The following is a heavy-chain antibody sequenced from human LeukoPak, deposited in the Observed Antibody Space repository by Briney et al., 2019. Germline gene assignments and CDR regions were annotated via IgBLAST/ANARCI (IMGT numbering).Heavy chain of an antibody. J-gene: IGHJ6*04. CDR3: ARGGASSSGWYVGGYYYYGMDV. Sequence: SQTLSLTCTVSGGSISSGGYYWSWLRQHPGKGLEWIGYIYYSGSTYYNPSLKSLVTISVDTTKNQFSLKLSSETAADAAVDYCARGGASSSGWYVGGYYYYGMDVWGKGTTVTVSS. D-gene: IGHD6-19*01. CDR1: GGSISSGGYY. CDR2: IYYSGST. V-gene: IGHV4-31*01.